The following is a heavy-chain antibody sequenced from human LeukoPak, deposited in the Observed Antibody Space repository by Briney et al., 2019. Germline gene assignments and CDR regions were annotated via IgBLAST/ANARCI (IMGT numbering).Heavy chain of an antibody. CDR2: ISGSGGST. J-gene: IGHJ6*02. CDR1: GFTFSSYA. V-gene: IGHV3-23*01. D-gene: IGHD3-3*01. CDR3: AKAVVLRFLEWPSYGMDV. Sequence: TGGSLRLSCAASGFTFSSYAMSWVRQAPGKGLEWVSAISGSGGSTYYADSVKGRFTISRDNPKNTLYLQMNSLRAEDTAVYYCAKAVVLRFLEWPSYGMDVWGQGTTVTVSS.